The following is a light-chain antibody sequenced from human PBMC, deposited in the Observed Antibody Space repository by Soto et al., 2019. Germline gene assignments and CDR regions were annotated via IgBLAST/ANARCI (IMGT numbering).Light chain of an antibody. CDR3: QQSYSIRSIT. V-gene: IGKV1-39*01. CDR2: GAS. J-gene: IGKJ5*01. Sequence: DIQMTQSPSSLSASVGDRVTITCRASETINNFLNWYQQRPGKAPALLIYGASSLQSGVPPRFSGSGSGTDFTLTISSLQPGDFATYYCQQSYSIRSITFGQGTRLEIK. CDR1: ETINNF.